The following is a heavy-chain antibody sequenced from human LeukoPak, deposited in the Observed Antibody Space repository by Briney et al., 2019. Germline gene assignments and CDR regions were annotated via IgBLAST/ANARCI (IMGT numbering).Heavy chain of an antibody. CDR3: ARESQDIVVVPAANSHDAFDI. CDR1: GGSISSGGYY. V-gene: IGHV4-30-2*01. J-gene: IGHJ3*02. D-gene: IGHD2-2*01. CDR2: IYHSGST. Sequence: PSETLSLTCTVSGGSISSGGYYWSWIRQPPGKGLEWIGYIYHSGSTYYNPSLKSRVTISVDRSKNQFSLKLSSVTAADTAVYYCARESQDIVVVPAANSHDAFDIWGQGTMVTVSS.